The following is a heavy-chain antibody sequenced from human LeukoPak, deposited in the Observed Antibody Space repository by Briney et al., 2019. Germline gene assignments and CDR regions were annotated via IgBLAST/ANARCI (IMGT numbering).Heavy chain of an antibody. CDR1: GFTFSSYS. D-gene: IGHD1-26*01. V-gene: IGHV3-48*01. CDR2: ISTTSSTI. J-gene: IGHJ4*02. CDR3: ARVRGTYYFDY. Sequence: GGSLRLSCAASGFTFSSYSMNLVRQAPGRGLEWVSYISTTSSTIYYADSVKGRFTISRDNAKNSLYLQMNSLRAEDTAVYYCARVRGTYYFDYWGQGTLVTVSS.